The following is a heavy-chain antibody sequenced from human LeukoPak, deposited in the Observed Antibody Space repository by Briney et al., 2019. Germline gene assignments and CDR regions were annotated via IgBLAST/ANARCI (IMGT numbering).Heavy chain of an antibody. J-gene: IGHJ4*02. D-gene: IGHD6-13*01. CDR3: ATVIAAAGTGTTSDY. V-gene: IGHV3-23*01. Sequence: GGSLRLSCAASGFTVSSYAMSWVRQAPGKGLEWVSAISGSGGSTYYADSVKGRFTISRDNSKNTLYLQMNSLRAEDTAVYYCATVIAAAGTGTTSDYWGQGTLVTVSS. CDR1: GFTVSSYA. CDR2: ISGSGGST.